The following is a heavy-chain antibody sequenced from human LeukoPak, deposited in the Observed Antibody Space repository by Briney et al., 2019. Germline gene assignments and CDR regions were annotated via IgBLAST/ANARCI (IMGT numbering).Heavy chain of an antibody. CDR2: INPKSGGT. Sequence: ASVKVSCKASGYTFTGYYIHWVRQAPGQGLEWMGWINPKSGGTNYAQKFQGRVTMTRDTSINTAYMELSRLRSDDTAVYYCARDHSNDFWSGSGPLYYMDVWGKGTTVTVSS. CDR1: GYTFTGYY. D-gene: IGHD3-3*01. V-gene: IGHV1-2*02. J-gene: IGHJ6*03. CDR3: ARDHSNDFWSGSGPLYYMDV.